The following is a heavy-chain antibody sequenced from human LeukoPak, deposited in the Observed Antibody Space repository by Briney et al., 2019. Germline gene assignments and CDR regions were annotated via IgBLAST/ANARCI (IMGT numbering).Heavy chain of an antibody. D-gene: IGHD3-16*01. J-gene: IGHJ5*02. CDR2: IYYSGST. CDR3: ARGDVRFDP. V-gene: IGHV4-59*01. CDR1: GGSISSYY. Sequence: PSETLSLTCTVSGGSISSYYWSWIRQPPGKGLEWIGYIYYSGSTNYNPSLKSRVTISVDTSKNQFSLNLSSLTAADTAVYYCARGDVRFDPWGQGTLVTVSS.